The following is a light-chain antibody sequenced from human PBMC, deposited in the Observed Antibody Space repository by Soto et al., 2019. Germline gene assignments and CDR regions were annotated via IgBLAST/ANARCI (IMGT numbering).Light chain of an antibody. J-gene: IGKJ1*01. Sequence: VCTQYKEPLSLSPGERATLSCRPSQSVSSSYLAWYQQKPGQAPRLLIYGASSRATGIPDRFSGSGSGTDFTLTISRLEPEDFAVYYCQQYGSSQWTFGQGTKVDIK. V-gene: IGKV3-20*01. CDR1: QSVSSSY. CDR2: GAS. CDR3: QQYGSSQWT.